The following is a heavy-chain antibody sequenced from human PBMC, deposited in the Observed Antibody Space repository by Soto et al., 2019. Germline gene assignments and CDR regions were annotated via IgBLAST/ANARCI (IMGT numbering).Heavy chain of an antibody. Sequence: QVQLQESGPGLVKPSETLSLSCTVSGGSFSSHYCNWVRESAGKGLEWIGRIYPTGSTTYNPPLKSRLTMSVDTSKNQFSLRLTSMPAADTAVYYCATGRSEVVPGAMDTWGQGTLVTVSS. D-gene: IGHD2-2*01. CDR2: IYPTGST. CDR3: ATGRSEVVPGAMDT. J-gene: IGHJ5*02. V-gene: IGHV4-4*07. CDR1: GGSFSSHY.